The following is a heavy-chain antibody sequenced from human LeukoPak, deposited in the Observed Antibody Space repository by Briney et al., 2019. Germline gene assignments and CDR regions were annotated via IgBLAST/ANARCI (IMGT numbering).Heavy chain of an antibody. CDR2: ISSSSSTI. Sequence: PGGSLRLSCAASGFTFSSYSMNWVRQAPGKGLEWVSYISSSSSTIYYADSVKGRFTISRDNAKSTVYLQMNSLRVEDTAVYYCITDLGWGQGTLVTVSS. D-gene: IGHD1-14*01. V-gene: IGHV3-48*01. J-gene: IGHJ4*02. CDR3: ITDLG. CDR1: GFTFSSYS.